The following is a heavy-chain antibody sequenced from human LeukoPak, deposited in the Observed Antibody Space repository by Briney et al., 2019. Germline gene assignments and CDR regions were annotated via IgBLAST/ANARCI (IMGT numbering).Heavy chain of an antibody. CDR3: ARDDGGKAY. CDR1: GYTFTSYY. D-gene: IGHD3-16*01. CDR2: IIPIFGTA. Sequence: ASVKVSCKASGYTFTSYYMHWVRQAPGQGLEWMGGIIPIFGTANYAQKFQGRVTITTDESTSTAYMELSSLRSEDTAVYYCARDDGGKAYWGQGTLVTVSS. V-gene: IGHV1-69*05. J-gene: IGHJ4*02.